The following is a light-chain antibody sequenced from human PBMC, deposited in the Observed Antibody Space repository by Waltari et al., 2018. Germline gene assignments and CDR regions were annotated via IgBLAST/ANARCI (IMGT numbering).Light chain of an antibody. CDR2: VAS. CDR1: QTVSSN. J-gene: IGKJ1*01. V-gene: IGKV3-15*01. Sequence: ETVMTQSPATLSVSPGESATIPCRTSQTVSSNLAWYHQKPGQAPRLLIYVASIRATGVPARFSGSGSGTQFTLTIHSLQSEDFAIYYCQQYNTWPPWTFGQVTKVDIK. CDR3: QQYNTWPPWT.